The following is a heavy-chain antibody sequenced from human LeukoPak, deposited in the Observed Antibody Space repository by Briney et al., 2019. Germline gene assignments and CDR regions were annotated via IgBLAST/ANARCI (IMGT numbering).Heavy chain of an antibody. V-gene: IGHV1-2*02. J-gene: IGHJ6*03. CDR3: ARDAIVVVPAAIGYYYYYMDV. CDR1: GYTFTGYY. CDR2: INPNSGGT. Sequence: GASVKVSCKASGYTFTGYYMHWVRQAPGQGLEWMGWINPNSGGTNYAQKFQGRVTMTRDTSISTAYMELSRLRSDDTAVYYCARDAIVVVPAAIGYYYYYMDVWGKGTTVTVSS. D-gene: IGHD2-2*01.